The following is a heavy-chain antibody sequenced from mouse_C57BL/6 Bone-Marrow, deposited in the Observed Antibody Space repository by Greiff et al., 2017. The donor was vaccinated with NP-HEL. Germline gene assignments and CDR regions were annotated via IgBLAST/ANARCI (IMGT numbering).Heavy chain of an antibody. Sequence: EVKLMESGGDLVKPGGSLKLSCAASGFTFSSYGMSWVRQTPDKRLEWVATISSGGSYTYYPDSVQGRFTISRDNAKNTLYLQMSSLKSEDTAMYYFARHAMITTREFSYYYAMDYWGQGTSVTVSS. CDR1: GFTFSSYG. CDR3: ARHAMITTREFSYYYAMDY. D-gene: IGHD2-4*01. V-gene: IGHV5-6*01. CDR2: ISSGGSYT. J-gene: IGHJ4*01.